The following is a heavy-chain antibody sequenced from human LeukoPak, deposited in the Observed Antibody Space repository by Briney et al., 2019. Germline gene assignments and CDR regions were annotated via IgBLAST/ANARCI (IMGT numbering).Heavy chain of an antibody. Sequence: SETLSLTCTVSGGSISSSSYYWGWIRQPPGKGLEWIGSIYYSGSTYYNPSLKSRVTISVDTSKNQFSLKLSSVTAADTAVYYRARHRVRGGSYYYYYGMDVWGQGTTATVSS. J-gene: IGHJ6*02. CDR2: IYYSGST. D-gene: IGHD1-26*01. CDR3: ARHRVRGGSYYYYYGMDV. CDR1: GGSISSSSYY. V-gene: IGHV4-39*01.